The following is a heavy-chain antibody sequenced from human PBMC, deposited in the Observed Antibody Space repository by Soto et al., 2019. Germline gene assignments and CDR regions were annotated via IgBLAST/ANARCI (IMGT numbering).Heavy chain of an antibody. V-gene: IGHV4-34*01. CDR2: INHSGST. CDR3: AGRIAAHLGL. CDR1: GGSFSGYY. J-gene: IGHJ4*02. D-gene: IGHD6-6*01. Sequence: SETLSLTCAVYGGSFSGYYWSWIRQPPGKGLEWIGEINHSGSTNYNPSLKSRVTISVDTSKNQFSLKLSSVTAADTAVYYCAGRIAAHLGLWGQGTLVTVSS.